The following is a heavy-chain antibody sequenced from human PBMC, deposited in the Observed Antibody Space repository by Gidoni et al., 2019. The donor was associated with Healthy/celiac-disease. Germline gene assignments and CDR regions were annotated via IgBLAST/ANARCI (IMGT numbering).Heavy chain of an antibody. Sequence: QVQLVQSGAEVKKPGASVKVSCKASGYTFTSYYIHWVRQAPGQGLEWMGIINPSCGSTSYAQKFQGRVTMTRDTSTSTVYMELSSLRSEDTAVYYCARDRSRIHCSGGSCYSVLGYWGQGTLVTVSS. CDR3: ARDRSRIHCSGGSCYSVLGY. V-gene: IGHV1-46*01. J-gene: IGHJ4*02. D-gene: IGHD2-15*01. CDR1: GYTFTSYY. CDR2: INPSCGST.